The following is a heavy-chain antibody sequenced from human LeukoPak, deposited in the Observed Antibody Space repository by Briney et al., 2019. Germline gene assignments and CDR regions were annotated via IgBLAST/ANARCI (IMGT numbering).Heavy chain of an antibody. CDR1: SGPCSGYY. V-gene: IGHV4-34*01. Sequence: PSETLSLTCGVHSGPCSGYYWMWMRQPPGKGLVWIGEIDHSGNMNYHTSLKSRVTISVETSKQHFFLALRPVTAAAPAVYYHARGLSGDLRPSTSAYSGEGTL. CDR2: IDHSGNM. CDR3: ARGLSGDLRPSTSAY. J-gene: IGHJ4*02. D-gene: IGHD2/OR15-2a*01.